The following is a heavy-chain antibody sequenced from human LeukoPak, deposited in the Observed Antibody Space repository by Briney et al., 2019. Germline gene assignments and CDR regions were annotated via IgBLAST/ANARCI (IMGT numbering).Heavy chain of an antibody. D-gene: IGHD5-18*01. CDR1: GGSISSSSYY. V-gene: IGHV4-39*07. Sequence: SETLSLTCTVSGGSISSSSYYWGWIRQPPGKGLEWIGSIFYSGSTSYNPSLKSRVTISVDRSKNQFSLKLSSVTAADTAVYYCAREIIVDTAMGTFDYWGQGTLVTVSS. J-gene: IGHJ4*02. CDR3: AREIIVDTAMGTFDY. CDR2: IFYSGST.